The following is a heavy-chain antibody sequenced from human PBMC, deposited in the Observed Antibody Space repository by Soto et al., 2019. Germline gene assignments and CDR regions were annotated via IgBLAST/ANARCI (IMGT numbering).Heavy chain of an antibody. CDR2: INHSGST. CDR3: ARVLFHGDYGARYGMDV. CDR1: VGSSSGYY. V-gene: IGHV4-34*02. J-gene: IGHJ6*02. Sequence: QLQLQQWGAGLLKPSETLSLTCAVYVGSSSGYYWSWIRQSPGKGLEWIGEINHSGSTNYNPSLKSRVTISADTIKNQFSLRLTSVTAADTAVYFCARVLFHGDYGARYGMDVWGQGTTVTVS. D-gene: IGHD4-17*01.